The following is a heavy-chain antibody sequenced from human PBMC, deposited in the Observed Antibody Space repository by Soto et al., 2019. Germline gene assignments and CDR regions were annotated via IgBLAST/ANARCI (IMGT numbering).Heavy chain of an antibody. CDR1: GFTFSSYS. D-gene: IGHD2-2*01. CDR3: ARGGGYCSSTSCYGDAFDI. V-gene: IGHV3-21*01. CDR2: ISSSSSYI. Sequence: EVQLVESGGGLVKPGGSLRLSCAASGFTFSSYSMNWVRQAPGKGLEWVSSISSSSSYIYYADSVKGRFTISRDNAKNSLYVQMNSLRAEDTAVYYCARGGGYCSSTSCYGDAFDIWGQGTMVTFSS. J-gene: IGHJ3*02.